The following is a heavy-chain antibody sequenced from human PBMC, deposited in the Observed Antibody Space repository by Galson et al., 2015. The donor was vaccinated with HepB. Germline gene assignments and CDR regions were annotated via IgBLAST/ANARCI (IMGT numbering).Heavy chain of an antibody. V-gene: IGHV3-23*01. CDR2: ISGSGGST. D-gene: IGHD6-13*01. CDR3: VNWVQSVAAAGTAYYYYYYMDV. Sequence: SLRLSCAASGFTFSSYAMSWVRQAPGKGLEWVSAISGSGGSTYYADSVKGRFTISRDNSKNTLYLQMSSLRAEDTAVYYCVNWVQSVAAAGTAYYYYYYMDVWGKGTTVTVSS. J-gene: IGHJ6*03. CDR1: GFTFSSYA.